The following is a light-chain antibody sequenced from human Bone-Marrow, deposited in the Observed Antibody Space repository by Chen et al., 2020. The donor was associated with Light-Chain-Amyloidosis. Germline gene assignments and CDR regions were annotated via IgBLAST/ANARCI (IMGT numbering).Light chain of an antibody. CDR2: KDT. V-gene: IGLV3-25*03. CDR3: QSADSSGTYEVI. Sequence: SNELNQPPSFSGSPEQTARLTCSGDDLPTKYAYWYQQKPGQAPVLVIHKDTERPSGISERFSGSSSGTTATLTISGVQAEDEADYHCQSADSSGTYEVIFGGGTKLTVL. J-gene: IGLJ2*01. CDR1: DLPTKY.